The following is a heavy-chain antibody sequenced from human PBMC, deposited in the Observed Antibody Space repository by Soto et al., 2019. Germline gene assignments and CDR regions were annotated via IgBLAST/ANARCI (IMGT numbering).Heavy chain of an antibody. D-gene: IGHD4-17*01. J-gene: IGHJ4*02. CDR2: IYHSGST. CDR3: ARTYGDYVLGY. V-gene: IGHV4-30-2*01. CDR1: GGSISSGGYS. Sequence: QLQLQESGSGLVKPSQTLSLTCAVSGGSISSGGYSCSWIRQPPGKGLEWIGYIYHSGSTYYNPSLKRRVTISVDRSKNQFSLKLSSVTAADTAVYYCARTYGDYVLGYWGQGTLVTVSS.